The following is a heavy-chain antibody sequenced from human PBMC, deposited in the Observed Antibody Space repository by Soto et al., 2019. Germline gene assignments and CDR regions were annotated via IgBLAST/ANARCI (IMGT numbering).Heavy chain of an antibody. Sequence: QVQLVESGGGVVQPGRSLRLSCAASGFTFSYSGMHWVRQAPGKGLEWVAVISFDESDKYYADSVKGRFTISRDNAKNTVHLQMNSLRAEDTAVYYCAKDARGGYYYFDSWGQGTLVTVSS. CDR1: GFTFSYSG. J-gene: IGHJ4*02. D-gene: IGHD5-12*01. CDR2: ISFDESDK. V-gene: IGHV3-30*18. CDR3: AKDARGGYYYFDS.